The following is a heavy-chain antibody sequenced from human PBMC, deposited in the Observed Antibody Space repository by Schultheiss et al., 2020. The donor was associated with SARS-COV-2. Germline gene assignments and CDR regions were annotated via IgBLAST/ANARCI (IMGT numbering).Heavy chain of an antibody. Sequence: GESLKISCAASGFTFSSYWMSWVRQAPGKGLEWVAVISYDGSNKYYADSVKGRFTISRDNSKNTLYLQMNSLRAEDTAVYYCAKGGGSYYSLPYYFDYWGQGTLVTVSS. V-gene: IGHV3-30*18. CDR3: AKGGGSYYSLPYYFDY. D-gene: IGHD1-26*01. CDR1: GFTFSSYW. CDR2: ISYDGSNK. J-gene: IGHJ4*02.